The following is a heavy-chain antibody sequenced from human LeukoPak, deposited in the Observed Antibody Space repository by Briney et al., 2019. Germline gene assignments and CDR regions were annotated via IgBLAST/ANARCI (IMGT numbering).Heavy chain of an antibody. CDR3: ARHSPSGITIFGVDSSFQF. V-gene: IGHV4-38-2*01. J-gene: IGHJ4*02. Sequence: ASETLSLTCAVSGYSISSGYYWGSIRQPPVKGLEWIGSIYHSGSIYYNPSLKSRVTISVDTSKNQFSLKLSSVTAADTAVYYCARHSPSGITIFGVDSSFQFWGQGTLVTVSS. CDR1: GYSISSGYY. CDR2: IYHSGSI. D-gene: IGHD3-3*01.